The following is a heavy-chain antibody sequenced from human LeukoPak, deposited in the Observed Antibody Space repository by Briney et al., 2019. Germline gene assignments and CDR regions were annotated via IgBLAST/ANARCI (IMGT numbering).Heavy chain of an antibody. CDR3: ASDRGDYYDSSGDLFDI. J-gene: IGHJ3*02. CDR1: GFTFSSYW. Sequence: GGSLRLSCAASGFTFSSYWMHWVRQAPGKGLVWVSRINSDGSSTSYADSVKGRFTISRDNAKNTLYLQMNSLRAEDTAVYYCASDRGDYYDSSGDLFDIWGQGTMVTVSS. CDR2: INSDGSST. V-gene: IGHV3-74*01. D-gene: IGHD3-22*01.